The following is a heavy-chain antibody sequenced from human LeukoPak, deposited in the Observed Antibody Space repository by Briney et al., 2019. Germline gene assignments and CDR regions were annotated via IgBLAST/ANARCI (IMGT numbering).Heavy chain of an antibody. CDR1: GFAFSTYA. J-gene: IGHJ4*02. CDR3: ARAMVRGVPFDY. D-gene: IGHD3-10*01. V-gene: IGHV3-30-3*01. Sequence: GGSLRLSCAASGFAFSTYAMHWVRQAPGKGLEWLAVISFDGNTKYYADSAKGRFTISRDNSKNTLYVQISSLRVEDTAVYYCARAMVRGVPFDYWGQGTLVIVSS. CDR2: ISFDGNTK.